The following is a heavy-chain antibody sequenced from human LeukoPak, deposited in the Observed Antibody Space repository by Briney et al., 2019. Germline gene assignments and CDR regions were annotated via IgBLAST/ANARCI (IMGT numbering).Heavy chain of an antibody. D-gene: IGHD3-22*01. V-gene: IGHV3-21*01. CDR2: ISSSSSYI. J-gene: IGHJ3*02. CDR3: ARDLYDSSDAFDI. Sequence: GGSLRLSCAASGFTFSSYSMNWVRQAPGKGLEWVSSISSSSSYIYYADSVKGRFTISRDNAKNSLYLQMNSLRAEDTAVYYCARDLYDSSDAFDIWGQGTMVTVSS. CDR1: GFTFSSYS.